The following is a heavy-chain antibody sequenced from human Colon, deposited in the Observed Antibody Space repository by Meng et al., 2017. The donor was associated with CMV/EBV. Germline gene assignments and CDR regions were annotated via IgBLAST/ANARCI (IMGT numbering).Heavy chain of an antibody. CDR1: GASVSNDCW. J-gene: IGHJ4*02. CDR2: RGYGGKT. D-gene: IGHD6-19*01. CDR3: ASSRGWWRIDF. Sequence: QVRLQESGPGLATPSGPLSLIRTGSGASVSNDCWWTWVRQAPGKGLEWIGERGYGGKTNYNPSLESRVTISADKSKNQFSLTLTSVTAADTAVYFCASSRGWWRIDFWGQGTLVTVSS. V-gene: IGHV4-4*02.